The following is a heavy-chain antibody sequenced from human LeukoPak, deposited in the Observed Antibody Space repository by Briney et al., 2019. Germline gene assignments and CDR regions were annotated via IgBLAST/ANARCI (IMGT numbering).Heavy chain of an antibody. CDR1: GGSFSGYY. CDR2: INHSGST. J-gene: IGHJ3*02. CDR3: ARGFSSWSLDAFDI. Sequence: PSETLSLTCAVYGGSFSGYYWSWIRHPPGKGMEWIVEINHSGSTNYNPSLKSRVTISVDTSKNQFSLKLSSVTAADTAVDYCARGFSSWSLDAFDIWGQGTMVTVSS. D-gene: IGHD6-13*01. V-gene: IGHV4-34*01.